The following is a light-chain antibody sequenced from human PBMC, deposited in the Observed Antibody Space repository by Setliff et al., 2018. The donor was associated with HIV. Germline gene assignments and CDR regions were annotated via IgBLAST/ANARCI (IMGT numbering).Light chain of an antibody. CDR2: EVN. J-gene: IGLJ1*01. CDR1: TSDIGAFNF. Sequence: QSALAQPVSVSGPPGQSITISCTGTTSDIGAFNFVSWYQQHPGKAPKLIIYEVNYRPSGVSTRFSGSKSGNTASLTISGLRAEDEADYYCCSYVNSGIYVFGTGTRSPS. CDR3: CSYVNSGIYV. V-gene: IGLV2-14*01.